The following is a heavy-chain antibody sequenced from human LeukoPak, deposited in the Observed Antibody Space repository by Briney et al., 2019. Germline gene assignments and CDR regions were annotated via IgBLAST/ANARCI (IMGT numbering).Heavy chain of an antibody. Sequence: PGGSLRLSCAASGFTFSGFGMHWVRQAPGKGLEWVTFILNDGSTRYYADSVKGRFTISGDNSKNTLFLQMDSLRPEDTGVYYCARGRGGNGFSHFDYWGQGTLVTVSS. V-gene: IGHV3-30-3*01. CDR3: ARGRGGNGFSHFDY. CDR1: GFTFSGFG. J-gene: IGHJ4*02. D-gene: IGHD4-23*01. CDR2: ILNDGSTR.